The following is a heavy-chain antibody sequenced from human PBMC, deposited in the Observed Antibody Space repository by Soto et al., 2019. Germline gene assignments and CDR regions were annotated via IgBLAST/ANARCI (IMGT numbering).Heavy chain of an antibody. CDR2: IVVGSGNT. D-gene: IGHD2-2*02. V-gene: IGHV1-58*01. Sequence: GASVKVSCKASGFTFTSSAVQWVRQARGQRLEWIGWIVVGSGNTNYAQKFQERVTITRDMSTSTAYMELSSLRSEDTAVYYCAADAIFPSRPYSYYGMDVWGQGTTVTVSS. CDR1: GFTFTSSA. CDR3: AADAIFPSRPYSYYGMDV. J-gene: IGHJ6*02.